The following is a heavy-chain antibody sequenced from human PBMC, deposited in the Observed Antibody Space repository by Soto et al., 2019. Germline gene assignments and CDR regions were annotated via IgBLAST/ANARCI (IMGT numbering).Heavy chain of an antibody. V-gene: IGHV4-30-2*01. CDR1: GGSISSGGYS. CDR3: ARGPDY. Sequence: QLQLQESGSGRVKLSQTLYLTCAVSGGSISSGGYSWSWIRQPPGKGLEWIGYIYHSGSTYYNPPRKSRVTISVDRSKNQFSLKLSSVTAADTAVYYCARGPDYWGQGTLVTVSS. J-gene: IGHJ4*02. CDR2: IYHSGST.